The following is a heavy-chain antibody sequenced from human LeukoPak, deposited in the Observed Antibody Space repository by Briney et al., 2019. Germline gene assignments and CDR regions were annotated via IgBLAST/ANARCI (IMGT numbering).Heavy chain of an antibody. CDR2: ISWNSGSM. V-gene: IGHV3-9*01. CDR3: AKSADLLRFLEWLPEYYFDY. D-gene: IGHD3-3*01. CDR1: GFTFDDYA. J-gene: IGHJ4*02. Sequence: GGSLRLSCAASGFTFDDYAMHWVRQAPGKGLEWVSGISWNSGSMGYADSVKGRFTISRDNAKNSLYLQMNSLRAEDTALYYCAKSADLLRFLEWLPEYYFDYWGQGTLVTVSS.